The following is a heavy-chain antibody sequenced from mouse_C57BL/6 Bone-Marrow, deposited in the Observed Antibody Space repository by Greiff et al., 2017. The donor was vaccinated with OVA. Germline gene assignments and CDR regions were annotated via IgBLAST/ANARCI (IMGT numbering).Heavy chain of an antibody. J-gene: IGHJ2*01. V-gene: IGHV1-19*01. CDR1: GYTFTDYY. CDR2: INPKNGGT. CDR3: ARKRRYFDY. D-gene: IGHD2-12*01. Sequence: EVQLQQSGPVLVKPGASVKMSCKASGYTFTDYYMNWVKQSPGQSLEWIGVINPKNGGTSYNQKFKGKATLTVDNASSTAYMELNSLTSEDSAVYYCARKRRYFDYCGQGTTLTVSS.